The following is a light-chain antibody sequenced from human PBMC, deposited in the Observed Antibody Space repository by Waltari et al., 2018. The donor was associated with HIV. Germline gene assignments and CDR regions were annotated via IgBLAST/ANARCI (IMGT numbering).Light chain of an antibody. J-gene: IGLJ2*01. Sequence: QSALPQPASVYGSPGQSITLSCTGTSRDVGGYNLVSWYQQHPGKAPKLMIYEVSKRPSGVSNRFSGSKSGNTASLTISGLQAEDEADYYCCAYAGSTTYVIFGGGTKLTVL. CDR2: EVS. CDR3: CAYAGSTTYVI. V-gene: IGLV2-23*02. CDR1: SRDVGGYNL.